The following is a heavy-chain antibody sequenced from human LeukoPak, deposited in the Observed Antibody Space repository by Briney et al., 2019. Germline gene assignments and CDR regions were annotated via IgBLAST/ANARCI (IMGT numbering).Heavy chain of an antibody. V-gene: IGHV1-18*01. CDR3: ARDPGGTWGFDY. D-gene: IGHD7-27*01. Sequence: AASVKVSCKASGYTFTSHGLSWARQAPGQGLEWMGWIGIYSGNTNYAQKFQDRISMTTDTSTSTAYMELRSLKSDDTAVYYCARDPGGTWGFDYWGQGALVTVSS. CDR1: GYTFTSHG. J-gene: IGHJ4*02. CDR2: IGIYSGNT.